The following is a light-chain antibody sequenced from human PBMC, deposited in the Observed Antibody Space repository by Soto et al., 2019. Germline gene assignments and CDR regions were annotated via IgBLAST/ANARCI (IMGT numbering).Light chain of an antibody. CDR3: QRYGTSRFT. CDR1: QSISSSY. CDR2: GAS. J-gene: IGKJ3*01. V-gene: IGKV3-20*01. Sequence: EIVLTQSPGTLSLSPGERATLSCRASQSISSSYLAWYQQKPGQAPRLLVYGASSRATGIPDRFSGSGSGTDFTLTVSRLEPEDFAVYYCQRYGTSRFTCGPGTRVDTK.